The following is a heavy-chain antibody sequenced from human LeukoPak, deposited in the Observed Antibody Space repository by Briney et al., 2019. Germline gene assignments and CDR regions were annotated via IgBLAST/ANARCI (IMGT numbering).Heavy chain of an antibody. V-gene: IGHV4-34*01. Sequence: SETLSLTCAVYGGSFSGYYWSWIRQPPGKGLGWIGEINHSGSTNYNPSLKSRVTISVDTSKNQFSLKLSSVTAADTAVYYCARATTYYDFWSGYSAFDIWGQGTMVTVSS. CDR1: GGSFSGYY. CDR3: ARATTYYDFWSGYSAFDI. CDR2: INHSGST. J-gene: IGHJ3*02. D-gene: IGHD3-3*01.